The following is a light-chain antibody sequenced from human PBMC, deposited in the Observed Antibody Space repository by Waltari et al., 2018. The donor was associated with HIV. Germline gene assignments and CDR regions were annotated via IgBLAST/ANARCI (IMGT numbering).Light chain of an antibody. J-gene: IGLJ2*01. CDR3: CSYSGTGVI. Sequence: QSALTQPASVSGSLGQSITISCSGTSSDVGAYNLVSWYQKYPGKAPQLMIFEVIKRPSGVSERCSGSSSGNTASLTISGLQTEDEGDYYCCSYSGTGVIFGGGTKVTVL. CDR2: EVI. V-gene: IGLV2-23*02. CDR1: SSDVGAYNL.